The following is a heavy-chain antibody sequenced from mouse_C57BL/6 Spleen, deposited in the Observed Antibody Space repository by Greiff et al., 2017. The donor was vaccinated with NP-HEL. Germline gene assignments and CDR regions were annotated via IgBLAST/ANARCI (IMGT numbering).Heavy chain of an antibody. J-gene: IGHJ2*01. V-gene: IGHV1-42*01. CDR3: ARVYDYAFDY. CDR2: INPSTGGT. CDR1: GYSFTGYY. Sequence: VHVKQSGPELVKPGASVKISCKASGYSFTGYYMNWVKQSPEKSLEWIGEINPSTGGTTYNQKFKAKATLTVDKSSSTAYMQLKSLTSEDSAVYYCARVYDYAFDYWGQGTTLTVSS. D-gene: IGHD2-4*01.